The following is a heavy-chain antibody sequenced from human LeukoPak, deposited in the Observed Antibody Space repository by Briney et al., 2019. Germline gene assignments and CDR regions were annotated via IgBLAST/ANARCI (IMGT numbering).Heavy chain of an antibody. CDR2: ISSDSSYI. CDR1: GFTFSSYI. Sequence: GRSLRLSCAASGFTFSSYIMNWVRQAPGKGLEWVSSISSDSSYIYYADSVKGRFTISRDNAKNSLYLQMNSLRAEDTAVYYCGRGSGGGGKFFEYWGQGTLVTVSS. CDR3: GRGSGGGGKFFEY. V-gene: IGHV3-21*01. J-gene: IGHJ4*02. D-gene: IGHD3-10*01.